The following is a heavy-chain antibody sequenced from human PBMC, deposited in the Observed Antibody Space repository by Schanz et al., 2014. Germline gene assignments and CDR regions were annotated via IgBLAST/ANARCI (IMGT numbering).Heavy chain of an antibody. CDR3: ARGDPVAGLDY. CDR1: GFTFSSYA. J-gene: IGHJ4*02. V-gene: IGHV3-23*01. Sequence: EVQLLESGGGLVQPGGSLRLSCAGSGFTFSSYAMSWVRQASGKGLEWVSAISGSGASTYYADSVKGRFTISRDNSKNTLYLQMNSLRAEDTAVYYCARGDPVAGLDYWGRGTLVTVSS. CDR2: ISGSGAST.